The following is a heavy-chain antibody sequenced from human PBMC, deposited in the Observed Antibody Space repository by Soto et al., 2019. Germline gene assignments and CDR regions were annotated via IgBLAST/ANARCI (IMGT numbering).Heavy chain of an antibody. D-gene: IGHD2-15*01. CDR2: IYPGDSDI. J-gene: IGHJ4*02. V-gene: IGHV5-51*01. CDR3: AREFGVVPALFDI. Sequence: GEAVKISCKGCGYSFPRYWIGWERQMNGKGLKWKGIIYPGDSDIRYSPSFQGQVTISADKSTSTAYLQWSSLKASDTAIYYCAREFGVVPALFDIWGKGTLVTVSS. CDR1: GYSFPRYW.